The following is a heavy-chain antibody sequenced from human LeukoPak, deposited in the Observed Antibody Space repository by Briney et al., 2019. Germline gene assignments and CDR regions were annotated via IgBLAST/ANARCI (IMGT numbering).Heavy chain of an antibody. Sequence: GGSLRLSCAASGFTFSSYAMSWVRQAPGKGLEWVSAISGSGGSTYYADSVKGRFTISRDNFKNTLYLQMNSLRAEDTAVYYCAKDQGIAVATTTDYWGQGTLVTVSS. V-gene: IGHV3-23*01. CDR3: AKDQGIAVATTTDY. CDR2: ISGSGGST. J-gene: IGHJ4*02. D-gene: IGHD6-19*01. CDR1: GFTFSSYA.